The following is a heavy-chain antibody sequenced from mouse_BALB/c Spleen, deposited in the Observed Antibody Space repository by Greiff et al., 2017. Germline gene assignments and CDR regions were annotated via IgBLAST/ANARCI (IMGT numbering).Heavy chain of an antibody. CDR3: TRRRDPASWMDY. J-gene: IGHJ4*01. CDR1: GFTFSNYW. V-gene: IGHV6-6*02. D-gene: IGHD1-2*01. CDR2: IRLKSNNYAT. Sequence: EVKLVESGGGLVQPGGSMKLSCVASGFTFSNYWMNWVRQSPEKGLEWVAEIRLKSNNYATHYAESVKGRFTISRDDSKSSVYLQMNNLRAEDTGIYYCTRRRDPASWMDYWGQGTSVTVSS.